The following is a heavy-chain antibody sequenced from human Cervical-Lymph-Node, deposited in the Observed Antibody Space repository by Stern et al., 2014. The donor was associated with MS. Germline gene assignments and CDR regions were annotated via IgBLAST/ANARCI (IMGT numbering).Heavy chain of an antibody. Sequence: VQLVESGGGVVQPGRSLRLSCEASGFTFRSHGMHWVRQAPGTGLEWGAVIWYDGSNKYYADSVKGRFTISRDNSNNTLYLQMNSLRAEDTAVYYCARSRRVYYYDTSGYPIWFDPWGQGTLVTVSS. CDR1: GFTFRSHG. CDR2: IWYDGSNK. J-gene: IGHJ5*02. CDR3: ARSRRVYYYDTSGYPIWFDP. V-gene: IGHV3-33*01. D-gene: IGHD3-22*01.